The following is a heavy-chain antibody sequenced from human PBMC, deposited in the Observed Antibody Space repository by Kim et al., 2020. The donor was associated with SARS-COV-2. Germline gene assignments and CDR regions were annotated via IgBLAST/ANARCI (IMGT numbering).Heavy chain of an antibody. V-gene: IGHV1-2*02. J-gene: IGHJ4*02. CDR3: ARDPPHYDILTADDY. Sequence: QKFQGRVTMTRDTSISTAYMELSRLRSDDTAVYYCARDPPHYDILTADDYWGQGTLVTVSS. D-gene: IGHD3-9*01.